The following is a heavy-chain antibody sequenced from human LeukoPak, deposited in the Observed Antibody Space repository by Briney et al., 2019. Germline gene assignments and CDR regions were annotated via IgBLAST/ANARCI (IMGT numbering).Heavy chain of an antibody. Sequence: GGSLRLSCAASGFTFSSCSMNWVRQAPGKGLEWVSSISSRSRYIYYADSVKGRFTISRDNAKNSLDLQMNSLRAEDTAVYYCARDRGTGAVDTALPNGMDVWGQGTTVTVSS. CDR2: ISSRSRYI. CDR1: GFTFSSCS. V-gene: IGHV3-21*01. J-gene: IGHJ6*02. CDR3: ARDRGTGAVDTALPNGMDV. D-gene: IGHD5-18*01.